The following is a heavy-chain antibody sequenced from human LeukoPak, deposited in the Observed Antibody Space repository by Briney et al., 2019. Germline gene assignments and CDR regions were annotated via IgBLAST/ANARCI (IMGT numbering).Heavy chain of an antibody. V-gene: IGHV3-48*03. D-gene: IGHD6-13*01. CDR1: GFTFSSYA. J-gene: IGHJ4*02. Sequence: PGGSLRLSCAASGFTFSSYAMSWVRQAPGKGLEWVSYISSSGSTIYYADSVKGRFTISRDNAKNSLYLQMNSLRAEDTAVYYCARIAAAGSHFDYWGQGTLVTVSS. CDR3: ARIAAAGSHFDY. CDR2: ISSSGSTI.